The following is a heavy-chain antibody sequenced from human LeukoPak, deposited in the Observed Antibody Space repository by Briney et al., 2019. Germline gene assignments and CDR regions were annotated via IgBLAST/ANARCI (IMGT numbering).Heavy chain of an antibody. Sequence: PSETLSLXCTVSGGSISSSSYYWGWIRQPPGKGPEWIGSIYYSGITYYNPSLKSRVTISVDTSKNQFSLKLSSVTAADTAVYYCARAGEPPYYYYYMDVWGKGTTVTVSS. CDR2: IYYSGIT. CDR3: ARAGEPPYYYYYMDV. CDR1: GGSISSSSYY. D-gene: IGHD7-27*01. V-gene: IGHV4-39*01. J-gene: IGHJ6*03.